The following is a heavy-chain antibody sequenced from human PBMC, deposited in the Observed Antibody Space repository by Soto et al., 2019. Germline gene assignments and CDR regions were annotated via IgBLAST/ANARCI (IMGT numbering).Heavy chain of an antibody. V-gene: IGHV4-34*01. Sequence: SETLSLTCAVHGGSFSGFYWTWIRQPPGKGLEWIGEINHSGSSNYNPPLKSRVTMSLDTSRNQFSLSLNSVTAADTAVYYCARMAGPWYFDLWGRGTLVT. CDR2: INHSGSS. CDR3: ARMAGPWYFDL. J-gene: IGHJ2*01. CDR1: GGSFSGFY.